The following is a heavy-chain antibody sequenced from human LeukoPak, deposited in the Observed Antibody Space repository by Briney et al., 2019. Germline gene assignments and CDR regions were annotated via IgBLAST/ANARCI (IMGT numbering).Heavy chain of an antibody. CDR1: GYTFTDYY. CDR3: ARVSPIYQLFFWFDP. V-gene: IGHV1-2*02. Sequence: ASVKVSCKASGYTFTDYYVHWVRQAPGQGLEWMGWINANNGDTNYAQKFQGRVTMTRDTSISTAYMDLTRLRSDDTAVYYCARVSPIYQLFFWFDPWGQGALVTVSS. J-gene: IGHJ5*02. CDR2: INANNGDT. D-gene: IGHD2-2*01.